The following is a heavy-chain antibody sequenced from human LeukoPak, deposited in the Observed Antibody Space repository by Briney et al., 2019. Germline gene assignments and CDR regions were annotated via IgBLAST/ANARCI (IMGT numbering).Heavy chain of an antibody. CDR2: ISVHNGNT. CDR3: ARARNPLDYYYYMDV. CDR1: GYMFTTYG. J-gene: IGHJ6*03. Sequence: ASVKVSCKASGYMFTTYGISWVRQAPGQAVEWMGWISVHNGNTKYAQKFQGRVTMTTDTSTSTAYMELRSLRSDDTAVYYCARARNPLDYYYYMDVWGKGTTVTVSS. V-gene: IGHV1-18*01.